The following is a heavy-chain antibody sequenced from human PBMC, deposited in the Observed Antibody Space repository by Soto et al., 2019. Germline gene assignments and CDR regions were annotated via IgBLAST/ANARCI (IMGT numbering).Heavy chain of an antibody. J-gene: IGHJ4*02. D-gene: IGHD3-3*01. CDR2: IRSKAYGWTT. Sequence: GSLSLSCTASGFTFGDYGMRWFRQGPGEGVEWVGFIRSKAYGWTTEYPASVKGRFTISRDDSKSIAYLQMNSLKTEYTAVYYCTIVHYDFWSGYYTWFLGYFDYWGQGTLVTVSS. CDR3: TIVHYDFWSGYYTWFLGYFDY. V-gene: IGHV3-49*03. CDR1: GFTFGDYG.